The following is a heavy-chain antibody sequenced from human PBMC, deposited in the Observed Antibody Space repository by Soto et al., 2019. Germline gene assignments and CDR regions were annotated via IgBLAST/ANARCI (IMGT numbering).Heavy chain of an antibody. D-gene: IGHD2-2*01. J-gene: IGHJ4*02. CDR1: GITFSNHW. CDR3: TGIYPVIPAATGVFAH. V-gene: IGHV3-7*04. CDR2: IKPDGSEK. Sequence: EVQLVESGGGLVQPGGSLRVSCADSGITFSNHWMSWVRQAPGKGLEWVADIKPDGSEKYYVDSVKGRFTISRDNAKKSLYRQNTSLRAGEPGFYYWTGIYPVIPAATGVFAHRGQGTPLTVPP.